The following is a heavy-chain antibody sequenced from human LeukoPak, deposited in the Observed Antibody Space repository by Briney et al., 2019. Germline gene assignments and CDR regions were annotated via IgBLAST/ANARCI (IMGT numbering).Heavy chain of an antibody. D-gene: IGHD6-19*01. Sequence: GGSLRLSCAASGFTFSSYGMHWVRQAPGKGLEWVAVIWYDGSNKYYADSVKGRFTISRDNSKNTLYLQMNSLRAEDTAVYYCTSRQPFSIAVADDYWGQGTLVTVSS. CDR1: GFTFSSYG. CDR3: TSRQPFSIAVADDY. J-gene: IGHJ4*02. V-gene: IGHV3-33*01. CDR2: IWYDGSNK.